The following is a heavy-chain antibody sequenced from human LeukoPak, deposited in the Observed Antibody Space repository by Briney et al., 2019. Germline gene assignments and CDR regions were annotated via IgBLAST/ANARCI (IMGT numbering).Heavy chain of an antibody. Sequence: PGGSLRVPCAASGFALSSYSINWVRQTPGKGLEWLSHISSSGNNIYYADSVRGRFTISRDNAKNSLYLQMNNLRAEDTAVYYCSTAKFDNWGQGTLVTVSS. CDR2: ISSSGNNI. V-gene: IGHV3-48*01. J-gene: IGHJ4*02. CDR1: GFALSSYS. CDR3: STAKFDN.